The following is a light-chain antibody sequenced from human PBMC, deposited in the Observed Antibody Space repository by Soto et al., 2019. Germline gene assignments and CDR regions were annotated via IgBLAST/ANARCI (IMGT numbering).Light chain of an antibody. J-gene: IGKJ4*01. CDR2: GAS. CDR3: QQYNYWPLT. Sequence: EIVMTQSPATLSVSPGERVTLSCRASQSVSIYLAWYQQRPGQAPRPLIYGASTRATGIQARFSASGSGTEFTLTINSLQSEDFAVYYCQQYNYWPLTVGGGTRVEI. V-gene: IGKV3-15*01. CDR1: QSVSIY.